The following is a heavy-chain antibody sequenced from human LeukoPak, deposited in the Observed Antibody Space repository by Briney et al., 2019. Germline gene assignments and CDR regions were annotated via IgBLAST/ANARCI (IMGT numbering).Heavy chain of an antibody. Sequence: PGGSLRLSYAASGFTFSGFGLHWVRQAPGKGLEWVAVIWNDGSNKYYADSVKGRFTISRDNSKNTMYLQMKSLRAEDTAVYYCARESHTSGYYYFDYWGQGTLVTVSS. CDR1: GFTFSGFG. V-gene: IGHV3-33*01. J-gene: IGHJ4*02. D-gene: IGHD3-22*01. CDR2: IWNDGSNK. CDR3: ARESHTSGYYYFDY.